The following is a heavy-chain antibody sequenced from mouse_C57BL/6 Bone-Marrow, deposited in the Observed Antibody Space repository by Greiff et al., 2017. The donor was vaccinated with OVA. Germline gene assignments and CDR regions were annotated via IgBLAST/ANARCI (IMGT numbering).Heavy chain of an antibody. CDR1: GYTFPSYW. CDR3: ARGLLRREDYGMDY. Sequence: QVQLQQPGAELVKPGASVKLSCKASGYTFPSYWMHWVKQRPGRGLEWIGRIDPNSGGTKYNEKIKSKATLTVDKPSSTAYMQLSSLTSEDSAVYYCARGLLRREDYGMDYWGQGTSVTVSS. CDR2: IDPNSGGT. D-gene: IGHD2-3*01. J-gene: IGHJ4*01. V-gene: IGHV1-72*01.